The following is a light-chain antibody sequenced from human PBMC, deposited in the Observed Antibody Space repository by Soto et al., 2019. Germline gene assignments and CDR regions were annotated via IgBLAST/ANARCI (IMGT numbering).Light chain of an antibody. CDR3: QQYGSSPPIT. CDR1: QSVSSSY. V-gene: IGKV3-20*01. J-gene: IGKJ5*01. CDR2: GAS. Sequence: EIVLTQSPGTLSLSPGERATLSCPGSQSVSSSYLAWYQQKPGQAPRLLIYGASRRATGIPDRFSGSGSGTDFTLTISRLEPEDFAVYYCQQYGSSPPITFGQGTRLEIK.